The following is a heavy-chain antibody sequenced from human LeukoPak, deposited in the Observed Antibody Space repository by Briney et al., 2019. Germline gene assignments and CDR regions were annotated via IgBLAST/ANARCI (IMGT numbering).Heavy chain of an antibody. D-gene: IGHD6-6*01. CDR1: GGSISSYY. Sequence: SETLSLTCPVSGGSISSYYWSWIRQPPGKGLEWIGYIYYSGSTNYNPSLKSRVTISVDTSKNQFSLKLSSVTAADTAVYYCARMYSSSSEYNWFDPWGQGTLVTVSS. CDR3: ARMYSSSSEYNWFDP. V-gene: IGHV4-59*01. J-gene: IGHJ5*02. CDR2: IYYSGST.